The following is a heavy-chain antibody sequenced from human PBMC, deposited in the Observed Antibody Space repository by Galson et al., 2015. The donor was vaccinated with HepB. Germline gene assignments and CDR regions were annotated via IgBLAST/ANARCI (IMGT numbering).Heavy chain of an antibody. Sequence: SLRLSCAASGFIFNNYNMIWVRQAPGKGLEWVSSISSDSTYIFYADSVKGRFTISRDNAKNSLSLQINNLRAEDTALYYCARDRPLGTPLDYWGQGTQVTVSS. D-gene: IGHD7-27*01. J-gene: IGHJ4*02. CDR2: ISSDSTYI. CDR1: GFIFNNYN. CDR3: ARDRPLGTPLDY. V-gene: IGHV3-21*01.